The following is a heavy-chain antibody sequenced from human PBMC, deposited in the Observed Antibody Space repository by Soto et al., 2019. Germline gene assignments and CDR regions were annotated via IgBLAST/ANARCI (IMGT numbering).Heavy chain of an antibody. CDR2: ISYDGSNQ. V-gene: IGHV3-30*18. CDR3: AKDQASGQGSFDS. CDR1: GFTVNVYG. Sequence: AGSLRISCAASGFTVNVYGMHWFRPDPDKGLEWVALISYDGSNQYYADSVKGRFTISRDNSKNTLFLQMNSLRADDTAVYYCAKDQASGQGSFDSWGQGTLVTVSS. J-gene: IGHJ4*02.